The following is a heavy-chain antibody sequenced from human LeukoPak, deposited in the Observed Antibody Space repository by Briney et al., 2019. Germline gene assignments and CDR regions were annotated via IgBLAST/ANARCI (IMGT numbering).Heavy chain of an antibody. CDR3: AKGTVGTYYFYYMDV. D-gene: IGHD6-13*01. Sequence: PGGSLRLSCAASGFTFSKYAMTWVRQAPGKGLECVSAIGGSVAETYSADSVKGRFTISRDNSKNTLYLQVNSLRAEDTAIYYCAKGTVGTYYFYYMDVWGKGTTVTVSS. CDR2: IGGSVAET. V-gene: IGHV3-23*01. CDR1: GFTFSKYA. J-gene: IGHJ6*03.